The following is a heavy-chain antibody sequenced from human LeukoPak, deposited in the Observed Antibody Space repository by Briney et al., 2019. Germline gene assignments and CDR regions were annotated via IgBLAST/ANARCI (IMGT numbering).Heavy chain of an antibody. CDR3: ARGFLIVRRWFDP. CDR2: INHSGST. CDR1: GGSFSGYY. V-gene: IGHV4-34*01. J-gene: IGHJ5*02. Sequence: SETLSLTCAVYGGSFSGYYWSWICQPPGKGLEWIGEINHSGSTNYNPSLKSRVTISVDTSKNQFSLKLSSVTAADTAVYYCARGFLIVRRWFDPWGQGTLVTVSS. D-gene: IGHD2-15*01.